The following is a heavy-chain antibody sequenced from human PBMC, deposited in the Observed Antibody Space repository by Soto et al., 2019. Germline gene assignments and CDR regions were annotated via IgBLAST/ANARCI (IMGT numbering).Heavy chain of an antibody. Sequence: ASVKVSCKASGYTFASYGISWVRQAPGQGLEWMGWIGAYNGNTNYAQKLQGRVTMTTDTSTSTAYMELRSLRSDDTAVYYCARDRPTFRRYYDSSGSPPHSDYWGQGTLVTVSS. CDR3: ARDRPTFRRYYDSSGSPPHSDY. V-gene: IGHV1-18*01. CDR2: IGAYNGNT. D-gene: IGHD3-22*01. J-gene: IGHJ4*02. CDR1: GYTFASYG.